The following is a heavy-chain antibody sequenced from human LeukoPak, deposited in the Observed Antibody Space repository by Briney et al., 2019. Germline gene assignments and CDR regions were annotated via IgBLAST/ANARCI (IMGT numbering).Heavy chain of an antibody. D-gene: IGHD6-13*01. V-gene: IGHV4-59*08. Sequence: KPSETLSLTCTVSGGSISSYYWNWIRQPPGKGLEWIGYINYIRTTDYNPSLKSRVTISLDTSKNRFSLKLSSVTAADTAMYYCARSYSSSDHYYYYGMDVWGQGTTVTVSS. CDR3: ARSYSSSDHYYYYGMDV. CDR1: GGSISSYY. J-gene: IGHJ6*02. CDR2: INYIRTT.